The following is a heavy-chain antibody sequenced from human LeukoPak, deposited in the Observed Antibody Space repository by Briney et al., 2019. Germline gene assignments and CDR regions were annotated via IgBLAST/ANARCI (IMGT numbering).Heavy chain of an antibody. CDR3: AREETYSGSYPFDY. D-gene: IGHD1-26*01. CDR2: ISSSSSYI. Sequence: GGSLRLSCAASGLTVSSNYMSWVRQAPGKGLEWVSSISSSSSYIYYADSVKGRFTISRDNAKNSLYLQMNSLRAEDTAVYYCAREETYSGSYPFDYWGQGTLVTVSS. CDR1: GLTVSSNY. J-gene: IGHJ4*02. V-gene: IGHV3-21*01.